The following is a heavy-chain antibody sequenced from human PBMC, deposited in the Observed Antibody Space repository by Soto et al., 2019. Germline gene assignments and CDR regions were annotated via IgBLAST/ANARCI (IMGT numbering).Heavy chain of an antibody. Sequence: QVQLVESGGGVVQPGRSLRLSCAASGFTFSSYGMHWVRQAPGKGLEWVAVIWYDGSNKYYADSVKGRFTISRDNSKNTLYLQMKSLRAEDTAVYYCAREDLNYYDSSGYQKEPLDYWGQGTLVTVSS. J-gene: IGHJ4*02. D-gene: IGHD3-22*01. V-gene: IGHV3-33*01. CDR3: AREDLNYYDSSGYQKEPLDY. CDR1: GFTFSSYG. CDR2: IWYDGSNK.